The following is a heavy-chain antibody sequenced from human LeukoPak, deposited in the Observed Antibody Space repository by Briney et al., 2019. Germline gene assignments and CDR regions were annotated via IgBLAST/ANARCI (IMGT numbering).Heavy chain of an antibody. J-gene: IGHJ6*02. Sequence: HPGGSLRLSCAASGFTFDDYAMHWVRQAPGKGLEWVSGISWNSGSIGYADSVKGRFTISRDNAKNSLYLQMNSLRAEDTALYYCAKDMEQQPYYGMGVWGQGTTVTVSS. V-gene: IGHV3-9*01. CDR1: GFTFDDYA. CDR3: AKDMEQQPYYGMGV. CDR2: ISWNSGSI. D-gene: IGHD6-13*01.